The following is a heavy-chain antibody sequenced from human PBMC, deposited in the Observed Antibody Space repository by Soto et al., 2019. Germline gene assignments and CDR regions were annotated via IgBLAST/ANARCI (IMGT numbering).Heavy chain of an antibody. J-gene: IGHJ5*02. D-gene: IGHD3-9*01. Sequence: SETLSLTCTVSGGSISSGGYYWSWIRQHPWKGLEWIGYIYYSGSTYYNPSLKSRVTISVDTSKNQFSLKLSSVTAADTAVYYCARETGYYDILTGYYKADNWFDPWGQGTLVTVSS. V-gene: IGHV4-31*03. CDR3: ARETGYYDILTGYYKADNWFDP. CDR2: IYYSGST. CDR1: GGSISSGGYY.